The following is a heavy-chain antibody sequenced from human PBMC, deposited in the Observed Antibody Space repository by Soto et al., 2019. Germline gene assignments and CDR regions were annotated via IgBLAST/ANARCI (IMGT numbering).Heavy chain of an antibody. CDR2: IIPIFGTA. D-gene: IGHD3-3*01. Sequence: QVQLVQSGAEVKKPGSSVKVSCKASGGTFSSYAISWVRQAPGQGLEWMGGIIPIFGTANYAQKFQGRVTMTADESTSTAYMELSSLRSEDPAVYYCTSVLRFLEWLPYYYYYGMDVWGQGTTVTVSS. CDR1: GGTFSSYA. J-gene: IGHJ6*02. CDR3: TSVLRFLEWLPYYYYYGMDV. V-gene: IGHV1-69*01.